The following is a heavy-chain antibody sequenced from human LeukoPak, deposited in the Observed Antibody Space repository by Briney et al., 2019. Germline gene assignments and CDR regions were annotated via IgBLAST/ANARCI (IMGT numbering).Heavy chain of an antibody. J-gene: IGHJ4*02. CDR1: GFTVSSNY. D-gene: IGHD3-22*01. CDR2: IYSDGRT. V-gene: IGHV3-53*01. Sequence: GGSLRLSCAASGFTVSSNYMSWVRQAPGKGLEWVSVIYSDGRTYYADSVKGRFTISRDNSKNTLYPQMNGLRAEDTAVYYCARAPGGTQASSGYFDYWGQGTLVTVSS. CDR3: ARAPGGTQASSGYFDY.